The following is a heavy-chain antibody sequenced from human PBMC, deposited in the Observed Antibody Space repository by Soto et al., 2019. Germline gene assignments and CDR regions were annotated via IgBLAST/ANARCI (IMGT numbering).Heavy chain of an antibody. Sequence: GGSLRLSCEASGFTFSDYYMSWIRQAPGKGLEWVSYISSSSSYIYYADSVKGRFTISRDNAKNSLYLQMNSLRAEDTAVYYCARDLSSSGYEAVFDYWGQGTLVTVSS. CDR1: GFTFSDYY. D-gene: IGHD5-12*01. CDR2: ISSSSSYI. CDR3: ARDLSSSGYEAVFDY. J-gene: IGHJ4*02. V-gene: IGHV3-11*06.